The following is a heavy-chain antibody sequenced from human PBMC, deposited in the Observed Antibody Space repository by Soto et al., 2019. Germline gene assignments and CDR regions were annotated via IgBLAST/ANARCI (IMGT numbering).Heavy chain of an antibody. CDR3: ARQFDSDTSGYYYAY. CDR2: IMPIFGSA. J-gene: IGHJ4*02. Sequence: SVKVSCKASGGTFSTNTISWVRQAPGQGLEWMGGIMPIFGSANYAQKFQGRVTITADEYTRTVYMELSRLRSEDTAVYYCARQFDSDTSGYYYAYWGQGTLVAVSS. D-gene: IGHD3-22*01. V-gene: IGHV1-69*13. CDR1: GGTFSTNT.